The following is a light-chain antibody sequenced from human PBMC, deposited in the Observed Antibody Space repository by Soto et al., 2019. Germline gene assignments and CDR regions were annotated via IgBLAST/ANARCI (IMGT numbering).Light chain of an antibody. J-gene: IGKJ1*01. CDR1: QSISTS. CDR2: KAS. Sequence: DIRMTQSPSTLSASVGDRVTITCRASQSISTSLAWYQQKPGKAPKVLIYKASSLESGVPSRFSGSGSGTEFTLTISSLQPDDFATYYCHPCDSYWTFGQGTKVEIK. CDR3: HPCDSYWT. V-gene: IGKV1-5*03.